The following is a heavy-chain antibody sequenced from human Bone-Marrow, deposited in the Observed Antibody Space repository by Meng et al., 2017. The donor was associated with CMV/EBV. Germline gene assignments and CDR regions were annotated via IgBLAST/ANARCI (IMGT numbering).Heavy chain of an antibody. V-gene: IGHV5-51*01. CDR3: ARRNDPSYYYGMDV. J-gene: IGHJ6*02. CDR1: GYSFTSYW. Sequence: GGSLRLSCKGSGYSFTSYWIGWVRQMPGKGLEWMGIIYPGDSDTRYSPSFQGQVTISADKSISTAYLQWSSLKASDTAMYYCARRNDPSYYYGMDVWGQGNTVNVAS. CDR2: IYPGDSDT. D-gene: IGHD1-1*01.